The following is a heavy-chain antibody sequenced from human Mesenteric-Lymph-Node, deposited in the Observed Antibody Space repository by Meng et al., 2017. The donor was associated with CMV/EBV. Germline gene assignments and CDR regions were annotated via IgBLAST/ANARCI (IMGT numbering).Heavy chain of an antibody. CDR3: ARGFGGNSGFNY. Sequence: ASVKVSCKASGYTFTGYYMHWVRQAPGQGLEWMGWINPNSGGTNYAQKFQGRVTITRNTSISTAYMELSSLRSEDTAVYYCARGFGGNSGFNYWGQGTLVTVSS. J-gene: IGHJ4*02. V-gene: IGHV1-2*02. CDR1: GYTFTGYY. CDR2: INPNSGGT. D-gene: IGHD4-23*01.